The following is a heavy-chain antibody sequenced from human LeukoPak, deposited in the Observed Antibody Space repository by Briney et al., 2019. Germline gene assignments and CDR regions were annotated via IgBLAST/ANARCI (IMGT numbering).Heavy chain of an antibody. CDR1: GDSFDDDA. V-gene: IGHV3-43*02. CDR2: ILVDGSRT. Sequence: GGSLRLSCAAPGDSFDDDAIYWGCPAPGQSQELVSLILVDGSRTYYADSVRGRFTISRDNRKNSLYLQMKSLRPEDTALYYCAKDPRGLSDHWGQGTLVTVSS. CDR3: AKDPRGLSDH. D-gene: IGHD6-25*01. J-gene: IGHJ4*02.